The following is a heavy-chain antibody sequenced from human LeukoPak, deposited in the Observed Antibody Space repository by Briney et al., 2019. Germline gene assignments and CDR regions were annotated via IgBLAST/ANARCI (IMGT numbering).Heavy chain of an antibody. Sequence: ASVKVSCKVSGYTLTELSMHWVRQAPGKGLEWMGGIDPEEGDTTYAQKFQGRVTVTEDTSTDTAYMELTRLRAEDTAVYYCAAGGLWGRPGAIGEPQEYWSERTLVTVSS. CDR3: AAGGLWGRPGAIGEPQEY. CDR1: GYTLTELS. D-gene: IGHD2-2*01. V-gene: IGHV1-24*01. CDR2: IDPEEGDT. J-gene: IGHJ4*02.